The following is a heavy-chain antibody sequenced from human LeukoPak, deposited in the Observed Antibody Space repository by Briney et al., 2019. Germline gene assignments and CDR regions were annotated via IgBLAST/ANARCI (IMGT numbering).Heavy chain of an antibody. Sequence: GGSLRLSCAVSGFTFSSYTMNWVRQTPGTGLEWVSVIYSGGSTYYADSVKGRFTISRDNSKNTLYLQMNSLRAEDTAVYYCAREGSGLWFGEQRYFDYWGQGTLVTVSS. J-gene: IGHJ4*02. CDR1: GFTFSSYT. CDR2: IYSGGST. V-gene: IGHV3-66*01. CDR3: AREGSGLWFGEQRYFDY. D-gene: IGHD3-10*01.